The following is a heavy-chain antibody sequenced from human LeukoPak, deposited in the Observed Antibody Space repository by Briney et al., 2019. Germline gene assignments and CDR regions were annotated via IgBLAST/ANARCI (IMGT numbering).Heavy chain of an antibody. CDR1: GDTFSSYV. Sequence: SVKVSCKASGDTFSSYVISWVRQAPGQGLEWMGGIIPIFGTANYAQKFQGRVTITADGSTSTAYMELSSLRSEDTAVYYCAREYLTGYYPVGLNWFDPWGQGTLVTVSS. V-gene: IGHV1-69*01. CDR2: IIPIFGTA. CDR3: AREYLTGYYPVGLNWFDP. D-gene: IGHD3-9*01. J-gene: IGHJ5*02.